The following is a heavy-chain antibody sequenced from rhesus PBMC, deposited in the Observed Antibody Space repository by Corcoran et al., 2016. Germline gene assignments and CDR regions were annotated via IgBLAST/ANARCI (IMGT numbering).Heavy chain of an antibody. CDR1: GSIFSRYG. J-gene: IGHJ4*01. D-gene: IGHD6-31*01. Sequence: QVQLVQSGAEVKQPGASVKVFCKASGSIFSRYGMNWVRQAPGTRLEWMGGISTNTENPTYAQDFKERFTFSMDTSISTAYLQISSLKAEDTAVYYCARRRGEGSGWFFDYWGQGVLVTVSS. V-gene: IGHV7-114*01. CDR2: ISTNTENP. CDR3: ARRRGEGSGWFFDY.